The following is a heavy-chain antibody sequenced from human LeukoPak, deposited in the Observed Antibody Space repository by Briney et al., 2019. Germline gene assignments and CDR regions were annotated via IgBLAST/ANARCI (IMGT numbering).Heavy chain of an antibody. D-gene: IGHD2-21*01. CDR1: GFTFSTYS. Sequence: PGGSLRLSCAASGFTFSTYSMDWVRQAPGKGLEWVANIKQDGSEKYYVDSVKGRFTISRDNAKNSLYLQMNSLRAEDTAVYYCARTYLEDLWWGWADWFDPWGQGTLVTVSS. J-gene: IGHJ5*02. CDR3: ARTYLEDLWWGWADWFDP. CDR2: IKQDGSEK. V-gene: IGHV3-7*03.